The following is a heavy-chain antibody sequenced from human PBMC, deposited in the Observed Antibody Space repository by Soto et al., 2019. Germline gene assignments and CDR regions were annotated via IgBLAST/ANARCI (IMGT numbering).Heavy chain of an antibody. CDR3: AREFEDLTSNFDY. D-gene: IGHD3-10*01. CDR2: ISSTTKYI. V-gene: IGHV3-21*06. Sequence: GGSLRLSCAASGFTFTRYSMNWVRQAPGKGLEWVSSISSTTKYIYYGDSMKGRFTIPRDNAKNSLYLEMNSLRAEDKAVYYCAREFEDLTSNFDYWGQGTLVTVA. J-gene: IGHJ4*02. CDR1: GFTFTRYS.